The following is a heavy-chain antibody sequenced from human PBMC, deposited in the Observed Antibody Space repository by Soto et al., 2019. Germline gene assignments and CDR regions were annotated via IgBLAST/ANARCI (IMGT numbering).Heavy chain of an antibody. CDR3: ATTWGIAVARDAFDI. V-gene: IGHV1-24*01. CDR2: FGPEDGET. Sequence: GASVKVSCKVSGYTLAELSMHWVRQAPGKGLEWMGGFGPEDGETIYAQKFQGRVTMTEDTSTDTAYMELSSLRSEDTAVYYCATTWGIAVARDAFDIWGQGTMVTVSS. D-gene: IGHD6-19*01. J-gene: IGHJ3*02. CDR1: GYTLAELS.